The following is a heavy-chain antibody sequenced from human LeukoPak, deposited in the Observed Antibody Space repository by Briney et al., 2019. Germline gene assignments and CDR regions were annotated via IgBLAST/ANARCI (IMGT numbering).Heavy chain of an antibody. CDR3: AGSGLIWGY. J-gene: IGHJ4*02. CDR1: GFTFSSYA. Sequence: GSLRLSCAASGFTFSSYAMSWIRQPPGKGLEWIGEINHSGSTNYNPSLKSRVTISVDTSKNQFSLKLSSVTAADTAVYYCAGSGLIWGYWGQGTLVTVSS. D-gene: IGHD3-10*01. V-gene: IGHV4-34*08. CDR2: INHSGST.